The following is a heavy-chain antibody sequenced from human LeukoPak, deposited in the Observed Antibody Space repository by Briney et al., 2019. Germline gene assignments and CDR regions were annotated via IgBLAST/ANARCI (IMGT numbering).Heavy chain of an antibody. CDR3: ARGDGGPSGS. V-gene: IGHV4-38-2*02. J-gene: IGHJ4*02. Sequence: PSETLSLTCTVSGYSISSGYYWGWIRQPPGKGLEWIGSIYHSGSTNYNPSLKSRVTMSVDTSKNQFSLKLSSVTAADTAVYYCARGDGGPSGSWGQGTLVTVSS. D-gene: IGHD1-26*01. CDR1: GYSISSGYY. CDR2: IYHSGST.